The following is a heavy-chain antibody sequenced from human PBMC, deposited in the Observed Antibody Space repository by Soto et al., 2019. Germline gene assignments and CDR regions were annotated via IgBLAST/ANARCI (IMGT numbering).Heavy chain of an antibody. CDR2: IWYDGSNK. V-gene: IGHV3-33*01. D-gene: IGHD5-18*01. J-gene: IGHJ6*02. Sequence: QVQLVESGGGVVQPGRSLRLSCAASGFTFSSYGMHWVRQAPGKGLERVAVIWYDGSNKYYADSVKGRFTISRDNSKNTLYLQMNILRAEDTAVYYCARDQREQLWPLSSYYYYYGMDVWGQGTTVTVSS. CDR3: ARDQREQLWPLSSYYYYYGMDV. CDR1: GFTFSSYG.